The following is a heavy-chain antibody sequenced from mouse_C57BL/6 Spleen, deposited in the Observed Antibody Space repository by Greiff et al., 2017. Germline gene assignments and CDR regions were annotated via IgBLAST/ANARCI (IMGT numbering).Heavy chain of an antibody. CDR1: GYAFSSSW. Sequence: VQGVASGPELVKPGASVKISCKASGYAFSSSWMNWVKQRPGKGLEWIGRIYPGDGDTNYNGKFKGKATLTADKSSSTAYMHLSSLTSEDSAVYYCARYDYYGSSFWGQGTLVTVSA. CDR2: IYPGDGDT. CDR3: ARYDYYGSSF. J-gene: IGHJ3*01. D-gene: IGHD1-1*01. V-gene: IGHV1-82*01.